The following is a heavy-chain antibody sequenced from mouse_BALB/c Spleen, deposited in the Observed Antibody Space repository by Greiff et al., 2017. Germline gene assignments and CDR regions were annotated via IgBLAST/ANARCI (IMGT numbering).Heavy chain of an antibody. V-gene: IGHV3-2*02. CDR3: ARGPRFAY. CDR2: ISYSGST. Sequence: EVKLMESGPGLVKPSQSLSLTCTVTGYSITSDYAWNWIRQFPGNNLEWMGYISYSGSTSYNPSLKSRISITRDTSKNQFFLQLNSVTTEDTATYYCARGPRFAYWGQGTLVTVSA. J-gene: IGHJ3*01. CDR1: GYSITSDYA.